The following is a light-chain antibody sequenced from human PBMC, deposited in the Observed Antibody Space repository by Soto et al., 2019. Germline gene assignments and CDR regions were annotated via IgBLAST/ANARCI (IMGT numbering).Light chain of an antibody. V-gene: IGKV3-11*01. CDR2: DAY. CDR1: QSVARY. J-gene: IGKJ4*01. Sequence: EIVLTQSPATLSLSPGDRATLYFRASQSVARYLAWYQQKPGQAPRLLIFDAYNRAPGIPARFSGSGSGTAFTITISSLEPEDSAVYYCQQRSYWPPLPFGFGSKVEI. CDR3: QQRSYWPPLP.